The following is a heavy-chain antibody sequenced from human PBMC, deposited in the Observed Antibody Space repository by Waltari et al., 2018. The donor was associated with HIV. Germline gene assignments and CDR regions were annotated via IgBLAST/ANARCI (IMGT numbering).Heavy chain of an antibody. CDR3: ARGGYITIIAAFDY. Sequence: QVQLVESGGGVVQPGRSLRLSCAASGFTFRTYAMRWVRQAPGKGLEWVAVISYDGSNKYYADSVKGRFTISRDNSKNTLYLQMNSLRTEDTAVYYCARGGYITIIAAFDYWGQGTLVTVSS. CDR2: ISYDGSNK. V-gene: IGHV3-30*01. J-gene: IGHJ4*02. D-gene: IGHD3-22*01. CDR1: GFTFRTYA.